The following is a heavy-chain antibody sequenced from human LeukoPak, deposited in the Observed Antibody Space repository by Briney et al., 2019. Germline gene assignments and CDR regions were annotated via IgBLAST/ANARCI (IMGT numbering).Heavy chain of an antibody. CDR3: ARGGYSGYDFIVFAFDI. Sequence: GGSLRLSCVASAFTFSRNAMTWVRQSPGRGLEWISTISNSGDDTHYADSVKGRFFISRDNSKNTLYLHMNSLRVEDTAVYYCARGGYSGYDFIVFAFDIWGQGTMVTVSS. D-gene: IGHD5-12*01. J-gene: IGHJ3*02. V-gene: IGHV3-23*01. CDR2: ISNSGDDT. CDR1: AFTFSRNA.